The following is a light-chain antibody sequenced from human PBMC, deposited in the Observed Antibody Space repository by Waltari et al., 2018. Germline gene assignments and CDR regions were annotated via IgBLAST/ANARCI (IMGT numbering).Light chain of an antibody. CDR1: SSDVGGADF. CDR2: DVN. Sequence: QSALTQPASVSGSPGQSITIPCTGSSSDVGGADFVSWYEDHPGQAPKVIIYDVNKRPSGVSDRFSGSKSGNTASLTISGLQAEDEATFYCSSQSTNNGVIFGGGTKVTVL. CDR3: SSQSTNNGVI. J-gene: IGLJ2*01. V-gene: IGLV2-14*03.